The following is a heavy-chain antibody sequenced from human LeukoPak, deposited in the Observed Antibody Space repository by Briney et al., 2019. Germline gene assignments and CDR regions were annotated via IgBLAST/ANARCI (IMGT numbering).Heavy chain of an antibody. Sequence: GRSLRLSCAASGFNFDNYAMHWVRQAPGKGLEWVSGISWNSGTIGYADSVQGRFTISRDNAKNSLYLQMDSLRPDDTAFYYRVRHSNHGNIPADYWGQGTLVTVSS. CDR1: GFNFDNYA. CDR2: ISWNSGTI. CDR3: VRHSNHGNIPADY. V-gene: IGHV3-9*01. J-gene: IGHJ4*02. D-gene: IGHD2/OR15-2a*01.